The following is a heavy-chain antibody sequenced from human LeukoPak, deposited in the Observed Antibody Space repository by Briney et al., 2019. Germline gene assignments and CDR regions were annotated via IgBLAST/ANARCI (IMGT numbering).Heavy chain of an antibody. Sequence: GSSVKVSCKASGGTFSSYAISWVRQAPGQGLEWMGGIIPIFGTANYAQKFQGRVTITADESTSTAYMELSSLRSKDTAVYYCATTGAAADRYYFDYWGQGTLVTVSS. CDR2: IIPIFGTA. D-gene: IGHD6-13*01. J-gene: IGHJ4*02. CDR1: GGTFSSYA. V-gene: IGHV1-69*01. CDR3: ATTGAAADRYYFDY.